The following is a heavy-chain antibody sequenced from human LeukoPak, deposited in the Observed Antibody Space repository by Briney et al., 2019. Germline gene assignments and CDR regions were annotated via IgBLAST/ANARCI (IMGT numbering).Heavy chain of an antibody. CDR2: ISAYNGDT. CDR3: ARDPITIFGVVIIPGHNWFDP. Sequence: ASVKVSCKASGYTFTNHGFSWVRQAPGQGLEWMGWISAYNGDTNYAQKLQGRVTMTTDTSTSTAYMELRSLRYDDTAVYYCARDPITIFGVVIIPGHNWFDPWGQGTLVTVSS. CDR1: GYTFTNHG. V-gene: IGHV1-18*01. J-gene: IGHJ5*02. D-gene: IGHD3-3*01.